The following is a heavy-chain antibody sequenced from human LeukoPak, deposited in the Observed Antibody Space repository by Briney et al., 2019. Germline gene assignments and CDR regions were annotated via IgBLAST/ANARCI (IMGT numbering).Heavy chain of an antibody. CDR1: GYTFISFD. CDR2: IIPIFGTA. D-gene: IGHD5-12*01. J-gene: IGHJ4*02. Sequence: GASVKVSCKASGYTFISFDIIWVRQATGQGLEWMGGIIPIFGTANYAQKFQGRVTITADESTSTAYMELSSLRSEDTAVYYCARERRGPYSGYEYAVFDYWGQGTLVTVSS. CDR3: ARERRGPYSGYEYAVFDY. V-gene: IGHV1-69*13.